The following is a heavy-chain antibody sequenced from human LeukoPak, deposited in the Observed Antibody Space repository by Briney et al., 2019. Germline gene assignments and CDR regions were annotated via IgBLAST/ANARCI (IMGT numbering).Heavy chain of an antibody. Sequence: SETLSLTCAVYGGSFSGYYWSWIRQPPGKGLEWIGEINHSGSTNYNPSLKSRVTISVDTSKNQFSLELSSVTAADTAVYYCARGLRFDPWGQGTLVTVSS. CDR3: ARGLRFDP. V-gene: IGHV4-34*01. CDR2: INHSGST. CDR1: GGSFSGYY. J-gene: IGHJ5*02.